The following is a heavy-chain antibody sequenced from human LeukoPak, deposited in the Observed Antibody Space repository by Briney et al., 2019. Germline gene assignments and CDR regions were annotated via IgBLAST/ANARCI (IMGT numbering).Heavy chain of an antibody. CDR2: VSSRGGST. J-gene: IGHJ4*02. D-gene: IGHD2-2*01. CDR1: GFTFSTYT. Sequence: GGSLRLSCSASGFTFSTYTMDWVRQAPGKGLEYVSAVSSRGGSTYYADSVKGIFTISRDNSKNTLYLQMNSLRTKDTAVYYCVKDLFGTGSTSRGFDSWGQGTLVTVSS. V-gene: IGHV3-64D*06. CDR3: VKDLFGTGSTSRGFDS.